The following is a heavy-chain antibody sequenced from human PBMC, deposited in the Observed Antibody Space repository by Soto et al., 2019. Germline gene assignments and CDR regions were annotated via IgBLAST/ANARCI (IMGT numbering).Heavy chain of an antibody. V-gene: IGHV3-23*01. D-gene: IGHD6-19*01. CDR1: GFAVSTYI. CDR2: ITGSSGSI. Sequence: WGSLRLSCAAAGFAVSTYIMSWVRLAPGKGLEWVSAITGSSGSIYYADSVKGRFTISRDNSKNTLFLQMNSLRVEDTAVYYCAAQQWLVLPYDYWGQRNLVTVSS. CDR3: AAQQWLVLPYDY. J-gene: IGHJ4*02.